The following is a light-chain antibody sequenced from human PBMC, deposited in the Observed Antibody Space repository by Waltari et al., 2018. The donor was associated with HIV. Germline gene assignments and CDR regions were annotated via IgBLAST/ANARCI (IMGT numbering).Light chain of an antibody. Sequence: QTVVTQEPSFSVSPGGTVTLTCGLSSGSVSGRYYPSWSQQIPGQAPLTLIHSTNTRSSGVPDRFSGSILGNKAALTITGAQADDESDYYCVLNLGRGIVVFGGGTKLTVL. CDR1: SGSVSGRYY. J-gene: IGLJ2*01. CDR3: VLNLGRGIVV. CDR2: STN. V-gene: IGLV8-61*01.